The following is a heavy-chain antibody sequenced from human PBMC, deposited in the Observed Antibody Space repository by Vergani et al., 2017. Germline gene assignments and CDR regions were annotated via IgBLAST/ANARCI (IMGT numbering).Heavy chain of an antibody. V-gene: IGHV3-30*02. CDR3: AKKGGSLYYYGVDV. Sequence: QEQLLQSGGGVVQPGGSLKLSFIGSGYTFGHFYMHWVRQAPGKGLAWVAFIRYDGSNPQYLDSVKGRFTISRDNSEDTLFLQMNGLRPEDTGTYFCAKKGGSLYYYGVDVWVQGTTITDSS. CDR1: GYTFGHFY. CDR2: IRYDGSNP. D-gene: IGHD1-26*01. J-gene: IGHJ6*02.